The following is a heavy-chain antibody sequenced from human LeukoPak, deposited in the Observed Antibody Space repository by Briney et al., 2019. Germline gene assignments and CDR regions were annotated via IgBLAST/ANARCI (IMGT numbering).Heavy chain of an antibody. CDR3: ARGVTYYDFWSGYLAFDY. CDR1: GYTFTSYD. CDR2: MNPNSGNT. J-gene: IGHJ4*02. V-gene: IGHV1-8*01. D-gene: IGHD3-3*01. Sequence: ASVKVSCKASGYTFTSYDINWVRQATGQGLEWMGWMNPNSGNTGYAQKFQGRVTMTRNTSISTAYMELGSLRSEDTAVYYCARGVTYYDFWSGYLAFDYWGQGTLVTVSS.